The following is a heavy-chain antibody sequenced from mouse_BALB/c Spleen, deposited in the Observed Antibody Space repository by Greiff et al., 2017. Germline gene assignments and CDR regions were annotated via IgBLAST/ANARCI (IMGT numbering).Heavy chain of an antibody. CDR2: IWSDGST. D-gene: IGHD2-14*01. CDR1: GFSLTSYG. V-gene: IGHV2-6-2*01. J-gene: IGHJ4*01. CDR3: ARHEAGTAYYAMDY. Sequence: VKLQESGPDLVAPSQSLSITCTVSGFSLTSYGVHWVRQPPGKGLEWLVVIWSDGSTTYNSALKSRLSISKDNSKSQVFLKMNSLQTDDTAMYYCARHEAGTAYYAMDYWGQGTSVTVSS.